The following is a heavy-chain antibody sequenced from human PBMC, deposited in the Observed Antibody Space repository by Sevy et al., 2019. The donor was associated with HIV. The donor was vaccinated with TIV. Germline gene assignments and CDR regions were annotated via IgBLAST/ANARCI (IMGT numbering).Heavy chain of an antibody. V-gene: IGHV4-59*08. D-gene: IGHD1-26*01. J-gene: IGHJ4*02. CDR1: GGSITSLY. CDR3: AGENAWGRGYS. CDR2: IYYNGHI. Sequence: SETLSLTCTVSGGSITSLYWNWIRQPPGKGLEWIANIYYNGHINYNPSLKSRVTISLGTSTNQFSLRRSSVTAADTAMYYCAGENAWGRGYSWGQGTLVTVSS.